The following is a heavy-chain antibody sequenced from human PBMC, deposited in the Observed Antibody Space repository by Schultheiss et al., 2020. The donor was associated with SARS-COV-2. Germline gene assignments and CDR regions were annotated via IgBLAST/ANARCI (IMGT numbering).Heavy chain of an antibody. Sequence: SETLSLTCTVSGGSISSYYWSWIRQPPGKGLEWIGYIYYSGSTNYNPSLKSRVTISVDTSKNQFSLKLISVTAADTAVYYCARGNCGGAGYWGQGTLVTVSS. D-gene: IGHD2-21*01. J-gene: IGHJ4*02. CDR3: ARGNCGGAGY. CDR2: IYYSGST. V-gene: IGHV4-59*01. CDR1: GGSISSYY.